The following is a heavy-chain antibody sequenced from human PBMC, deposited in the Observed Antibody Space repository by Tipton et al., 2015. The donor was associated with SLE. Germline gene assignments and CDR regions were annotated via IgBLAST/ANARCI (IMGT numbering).Heavy chain of an antibody. V-gene: IGHV4-59*01. J-gene: IGHJ1*01. D-gene: IGHD6-13*01. CDR1: GGSIITYH. CDR3: ARGYSSSWYEYFQH. Sequence: TLSLTCSVSGGSIITYHWSWIRQPPGKGLEWIGYIHYTGSTNYNPSLKSRVTISVDTSKNQFSLKLSSVTAADTAVYYCARGYSSSWYEYFQHWGQGTLVTVSS. CDR2: IHYTGST.